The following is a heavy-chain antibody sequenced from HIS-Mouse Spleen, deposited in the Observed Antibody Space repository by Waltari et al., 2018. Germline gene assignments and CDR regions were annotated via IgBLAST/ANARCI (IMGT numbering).Heavy chain of an antibody. J-gene: IGHJ3*02. CDR2: SYYSGNT. V-gene: IGHV4-39*07. Sequence: QLQLQESGPGLVKPSETLSLTCTVSGGSISSSSYYWGWIRQPPGKGLEWIGSSYYSGNTYYNPSLKSRVTISVDTSKNQFSLKLSSVTAADTAVYYCARAITGDAFDIWGQGTMVTVSS. CDR3: ARAITGDAFDI. D-gene: IGHD1-20*01. CDR1: GGSISSSSYY.